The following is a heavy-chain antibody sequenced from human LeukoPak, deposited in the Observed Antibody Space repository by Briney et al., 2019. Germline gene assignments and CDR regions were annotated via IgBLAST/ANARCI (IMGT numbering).Heavy chain of an antibody. CDR3: AKDPDQYSSSWYGPRFDY. J-gene: IGHJ4*02. V-gene: IGHV3-23*01. CDR2: ISGSGGST. Sequence: GGYLRLSCAASGFTFSSYAMSWVRQAPGKGLECVSAISGSGGSTYYADSVKGRFTISRDNSKNTLYLQMNSLRAEDTAVYYCAKDPDQYSSSWYGPRFDYWGQGTLVTVSS. CDR1: GFTFSSYA. D-gene: IGHD6-13*01.